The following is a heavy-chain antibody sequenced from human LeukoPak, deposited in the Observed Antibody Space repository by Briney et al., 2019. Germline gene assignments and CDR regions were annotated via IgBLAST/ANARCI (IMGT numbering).Heavy chain of an antibody. J-gene: IGHJ4*02. CDR2: IYPADSDT. D-gene: IGHD2-8*01. CDR3: ARPEGNGGHPFGY. CDR1: GYSFTTYW. V-gene: IGHV5-51*01. Sequence: PGESLKISCKGSGYSFTTYWIGWVRQMPGKGLEWMGIIYPADSDTRYSPSFQGQVTISADKSISTAYLQWSSLTASDTAMYYCARPEGNGGHPFGYWGQGTLVTVSS.